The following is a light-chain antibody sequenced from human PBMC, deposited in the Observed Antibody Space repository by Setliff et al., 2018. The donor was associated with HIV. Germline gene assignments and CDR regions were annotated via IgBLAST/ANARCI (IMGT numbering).Light chain of an antibody. V-gene: IGLV2-8*01. CDR1: SSDVGGYNY. Sequence: QSVLTQPPSASGSPGQSVTISYTGTSSDVGGYNYVSWYRQYPGKAPKLMIYEVSKRPSGVPDRLSGSKSGNTASLTVSGLQVEDEADYYCSSYAGSNNYVFGTGTKVTV. CDR2: EVS. J-gene: IGLJ1*01. CDR3: SSYAGSNNYV.